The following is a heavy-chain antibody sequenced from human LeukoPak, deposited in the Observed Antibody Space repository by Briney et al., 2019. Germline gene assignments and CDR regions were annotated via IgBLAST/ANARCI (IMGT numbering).Heavy chain of an antibody. Sequence: GGSLRLSCAASGFTFSSYAMSWVRQAPGKGLEWVSAISGSGGSTYYADFVKGRFTISRDNSKNTLYLQMNSLRAEDTAVYYCAKEPMIVGRPPYFDYWGQGTLVTVSS. CDR3: AKEPMIVGRPPYFDY. CDR1: GFTFSSYA. V-gene: IGHV3-23*01. J-gene: IGHJ4*02. CDR2: ISGSGGST. D-gene: IGHD3-22*01.